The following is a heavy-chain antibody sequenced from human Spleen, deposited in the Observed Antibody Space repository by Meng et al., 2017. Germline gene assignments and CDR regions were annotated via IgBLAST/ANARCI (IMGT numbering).Heavy chain of an antibody. D-gene: IGHD2-2*01. CDR2: IWYDGSNK. CDR1: GFTFSSYG. CDR3: ARVPGIMAFDI. Sequence: GESLKISCAASGFTFSSYGMHWVRQAPGKGLEWVAVIWYDGSNKYYADSVKGRFTISRDNSKNTLYLQMNSLRAEDTAVYYCARVPGIMAFDIWGQGTMVTVSS. J-gene: IGHJ3*02. V-gene: IGHV3-33*01.